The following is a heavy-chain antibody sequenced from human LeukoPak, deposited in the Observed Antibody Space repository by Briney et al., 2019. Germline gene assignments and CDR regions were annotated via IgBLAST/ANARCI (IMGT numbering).Heavy chain of an antibody. V-gene: IGHV3-23*01. CDR1: GFSFSSYA. J-gene: IGHJ4*02. D-gene: IGHD5-24*01. Sequence: GGSLRLSCAASGFSFSSYAMSWVRQAPGKGLEWVSAMSGSGGNTYYADSVKGRFTMSRDNSKNTLYLQINSLRAEDTAVYYCAKDRDGYSPEYWGQGTLVTVSS. CDR2: MSGSGGNT. CDR3: AKDRDGYSPEY.